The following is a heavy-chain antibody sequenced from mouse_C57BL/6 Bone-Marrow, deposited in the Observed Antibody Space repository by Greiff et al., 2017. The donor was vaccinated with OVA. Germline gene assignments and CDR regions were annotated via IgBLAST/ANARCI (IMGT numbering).Heavy chain of an antibody. J-gene: IGHJ2*01. CDR3: ARGRYDYESFDY. CDR2: IYPGSGNT. Sequence: VQLQQSGPELVKPGASVKISCKASGYSFTSYYLHWVKQRPGQGLEWIGWIYPGSGNTKYNEKFKGKATLTADTSSSTAYMQLSSLTSEDSAVYYCARGRYDYESFDYWGQGTTLTVSS. V-gene: IGHV1-66*01. CDR1: GYSFTSYY. D-gene: IGHD2-4*01.